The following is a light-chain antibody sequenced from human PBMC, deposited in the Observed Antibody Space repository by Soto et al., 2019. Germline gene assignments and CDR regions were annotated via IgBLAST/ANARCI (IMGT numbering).Light chain of an antibody. J-gene: IGKJ4*01. CDR3: QQCTSWPSLS. V-gene: IGKV3-11*01. Sequence: EVVLTQSPATLSLSPGERATLSCRASQSISTFLAWYQQKPGQAPRLLIYDAINRATGIPDRFSGSGSGTDFTLTISSLEPEDFAVYYCQQCTSWPSLSFGGGTKVEIK. CDR1: QSISTF. CDR2: DAI.